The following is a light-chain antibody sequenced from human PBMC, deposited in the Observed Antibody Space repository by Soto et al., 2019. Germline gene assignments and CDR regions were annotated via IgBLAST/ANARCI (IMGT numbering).Light chain of an antibody. V-gene: IGKV1-5*01. CDR1: QSISSW. CDR2: DAS. Sequence: DIQMTQSPSTLSASVGDRVTITCRASQSISSWLAWYQQKPGKAPKLLIYDASSLESGVPSRFRGSGSGTEFTLAISSVQPDDFATYYSQQYNSYSRTFGQGTKVEIK. CDR3: QQYNSYSRT. J-gene: IGKJ1*01.